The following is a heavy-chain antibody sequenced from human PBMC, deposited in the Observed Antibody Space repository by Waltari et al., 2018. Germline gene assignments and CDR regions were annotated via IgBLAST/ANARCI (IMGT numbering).Heavy chain of an antibody. Sequence: QVQLQQWGAGLLKPSETLSLTCAVYGGSFSGYYWSWIRQPPGKGLEWIGEINHSGSTNYNPSLKSRVTISVDTSKNQFSLKLSSVTAADTAVYYYARHGEIARIFDYWGQGTLVTVSS. CDR1: GGSFSGYY. V-gene: IGHV4-34*01. D-gene: IGHD6-6*01. CDR2: INHSGST. CDR3: ARHGEIARIFDY. J-gene: IGHJ4*02.